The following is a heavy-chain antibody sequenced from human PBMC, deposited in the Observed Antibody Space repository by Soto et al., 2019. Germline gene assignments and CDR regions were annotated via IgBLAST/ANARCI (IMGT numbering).Heavy chain of an antibody. J-gene: IGHJ6*02. CDR3: ARVGTSYARRGLDV. CDR1: GGAIDSGGYY. D-gene: IGHD7-27*01. V-gene: IGHV4-31*03. CDR2: IYYSGST. Sequence: SETLSLTCNVSGGAIDSGGYYWCWIRQHPGKGLEWIGYIYYSGSTYYDPSLKSRVSISRDTSKNQFSLELISVTAADTAVYYCARVGTSYARRGLDVWGQGTTVTAP.